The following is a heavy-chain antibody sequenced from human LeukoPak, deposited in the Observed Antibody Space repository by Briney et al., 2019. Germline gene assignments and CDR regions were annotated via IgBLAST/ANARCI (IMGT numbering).Heavy chain of an antibody. V-gene: IGHV3-23*01. J-gene: IGHJ4*02. Sequence: AGGSLRLSCAASGFTFSSYAMSWVRQAPGKGLEWVSAISGSGGSTYYADSVKGRFTISRDNSKNTLYLQMNSLRADDTAVYYCAKAVYCSGNTCYLGSFDYWGQGTLVTVSS. D-gene: IGHD2-2*01. CDR1: GFTFSSYA. CDR3: AKAVYCSGNTCYLGSFDY. CDR2: ISGSGGST.